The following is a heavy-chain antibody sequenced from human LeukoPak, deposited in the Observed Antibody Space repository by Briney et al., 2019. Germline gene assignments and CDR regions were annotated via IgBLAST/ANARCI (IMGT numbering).Heavy chain of an antibody. V-gene: IGHV1-2*02. CDR2: INPNSGGT. CDR3: ARAYTSPNGPY. Sequence: ASVKVSCKASGYTFTDYYLHWVRQAPGHGLEWMGWINPNSGGTNYAQKFQGRVTMTRDTSITTAYMELNGLRSDDTAVYYCARAYTSPNGPYWGQGILVTVPS. D-gene: IGHD3-16*01. CDR1: GYTFTDYY. J-gene: IGHJ4*02.